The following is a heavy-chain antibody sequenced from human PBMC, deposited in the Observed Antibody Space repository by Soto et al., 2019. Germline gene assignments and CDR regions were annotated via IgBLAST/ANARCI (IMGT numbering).Heavy chain of an antibody. Sequence: AGGSLRLSCAASGFTFSSYWMSWVRQAPGKGLEWVANIKQDGSEKYYVDSVKGRFTISRDNAKNSLYLQMNSLRAEDTAVYYCARESSSWDDAFDIWGQGTMVTVSS. CDR2: IKQDGSEK. CDR1: GFTFSSYW. D-gene: IGHD6-13*01. J-gene: IGHJ3*02. V-gene: IGHV3-7*01. CDR3: ARESSSWDDAFDI.